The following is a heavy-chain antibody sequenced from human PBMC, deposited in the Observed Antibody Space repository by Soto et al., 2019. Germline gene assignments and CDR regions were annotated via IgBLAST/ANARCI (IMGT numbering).Heavy chain of an antibody. D-gene: IGHD6-19*01. Sequence: ASETLSLTCAVYGGSFSGYYWSWIRQPPGKGLEWIGEINHSGSTNYNPSLKSRVTISVDTSKNQFSLKLSSVTAADTAVYYCARVEIAVAGFDYWGQGTLVTVSS. CDR1: GGSFSGYY. V-gene: IGHV4-34*01. CDR2: INHSGST. CDR3: ARVEIAVAGFDY. J-gene: IGHJ4*02.